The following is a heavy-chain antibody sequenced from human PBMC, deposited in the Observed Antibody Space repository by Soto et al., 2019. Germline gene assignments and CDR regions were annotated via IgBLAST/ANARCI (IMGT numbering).Heavy chain of an antibody. Sequence: SETLSLTCTVSGGSLSSSSYYWGWIRQPPGKGLEWIGSIYYSGSTYYNPSLKSRVTISVDTSKNQFSLKLSSVTAADTAVYYCARTDRVNFDYWGQGTLVTVSS. D-gene: IGHD6-13*01. CDR2: IYYSGST. CDR3: ARTDRVNFDY. J-gene: IGHJ4*02. V-gene: IGHV4-39*01. CDR1: GGSLSSSSYY.